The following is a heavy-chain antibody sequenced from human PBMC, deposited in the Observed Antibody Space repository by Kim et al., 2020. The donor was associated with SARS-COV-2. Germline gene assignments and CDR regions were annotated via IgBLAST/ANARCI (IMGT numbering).Heavy chain of an antibody. V-gene: IGHV1-2*04. D-gene: IGHD6-19*01. J-gene: IGHJ5*02. CDR1: GYTFTGYY. CDR3: ARGVGAVAGTEGRFDP. CDR2: INPNSGGT. Sequence: ASVKVSCKASGYTFTGYYMHWVRQAPGQGLEWMGWINPNSGGTNYAQKFQGWVTMTRDTSISTAYMELSRLRSDDTAVYYCARGVGAVAGTEGRFDPWGQGTLVTVAS.